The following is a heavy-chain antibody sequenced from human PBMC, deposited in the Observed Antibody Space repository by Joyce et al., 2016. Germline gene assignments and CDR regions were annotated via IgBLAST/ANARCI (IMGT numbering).Heavy chain of an antibody. CDR3: VTGLCIGTACHWDDAFDV. Sequence: EVQLVESGGGLVKPGGSLRLSCAASGFSFRNAGVTWVRQATGKGLAWVGRVKSKSQGGTKDDAAPVKGRFTISRDDSRDTAYLQMNSLKSEDTGVYFCVTGLCIGTACHWDDAFDVWGQGTMVTVSS. CDR2: VKSKSQGGTK. D-gene: IGHD2-2*01. V-gene: IGHV3-15*01. CDR1: GFSFRNAG. J-gene: IGHJ3*01.